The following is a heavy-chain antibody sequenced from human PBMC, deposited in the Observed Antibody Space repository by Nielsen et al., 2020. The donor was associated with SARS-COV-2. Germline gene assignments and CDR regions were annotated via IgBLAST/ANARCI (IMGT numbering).Heavy chain of an antibody. CDR1: GYNFITYW. CDR2: IYPGGSDT. Sequence: GESLKISCQGSGYNFITYWIAWVRQMPGKGLEWMGIIYPGGSDTRYSPSFQGQVTISADKSISTAYLQWSSLKASDTAMYYCARMQDRYDFWSPFDYWGQGTLVTVSS. D-gene: IGHD3-3*01. CDR3: ARMQDRYDFWSPFDY. V-gene: IGHV5-51*01. J-gene: IGHJ4*02.